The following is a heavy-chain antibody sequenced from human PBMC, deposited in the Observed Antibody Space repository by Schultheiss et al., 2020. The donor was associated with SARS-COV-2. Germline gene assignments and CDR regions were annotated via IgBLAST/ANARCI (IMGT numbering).Heavy chain of an antibody. J-gene: IGHJ4*02. D-gene: IGHD3-3*01. Sequence: GESLKISCAASGFTFSSYGMHWVRQAPGKGLEWVSSISSSSSYIYYADSVKGRFTISRDNAKNSLYLQMNSLRVEDTAVYYCARSNTYYDVWSGPDYWGQGTLVTVSS. CDR1: GFTFSSYG. CDR2: ISSSSSYI. V-gene: IGHV3-21*01. CDR3: ARSNTYYDVWSGPDY.